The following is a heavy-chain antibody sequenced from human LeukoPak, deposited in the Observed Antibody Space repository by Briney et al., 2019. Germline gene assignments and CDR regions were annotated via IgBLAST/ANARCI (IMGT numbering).Heavy chain of an antibody. D-gene: IGHD3-10*02. CDR3: AELGITMIGGV. Sequence: GGSLRLSCATSGFTFSIYWMNWVRQAPGKGLEWVANIKQDGSEKYYVDSVKGRFTISREDAKNSLYLQMNSLRAEDTAVYYCAELGITMIGGVWGKGTTVTISS. CDR1: GFTFSIYW. V-gene: IGHV3-7*01. J-gene: IGHJ6*04. CDR2: IKQDGSEK.